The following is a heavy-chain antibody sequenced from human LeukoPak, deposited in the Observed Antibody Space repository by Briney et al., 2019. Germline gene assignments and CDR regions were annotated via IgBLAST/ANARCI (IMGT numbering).Heavy chain of an antibody. CDR3: AKETYYYGSGSYWYYYYYYMDV. V-gene: IGHV3-30*02. D-gene: IGHD3-10*01. Sequence: GGSLRLSCVASGFIFSSHGMHWVRQVPGKGLEWVAFIRYDGSSNYYADSVKGRFTISRDNSKNTLYLQMNSLRAEDTAVYYCAKETYYYGSGSYWYYYYYYMDVWGKGITVTVSS. CDR1: GFIFSSHG. CDR2: IRYDGSSN. J-gene: IGHJ6*03.